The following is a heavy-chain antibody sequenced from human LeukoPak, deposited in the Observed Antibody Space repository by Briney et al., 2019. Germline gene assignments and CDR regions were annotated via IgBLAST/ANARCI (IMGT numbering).Heavy chain of an antibody. V-gene: IGHV3-53*01. J-gene: IGHJ4*02. CDR3: AGRPSSKFIDY. D-gene: IGHD3-10*01. CDR2: IYGDGSA. CDR1: GFTVSSNY. Sequence: QPGGSLRLSCAASGFTVSSNYMSWVRKAPGEGLEWVSIIYGDGSAYYADSVKGRFSISRDNSKNTLYLQMDSLRVEDTAVYYCAGRPSSKFIDYWGQGTLVTVSS.